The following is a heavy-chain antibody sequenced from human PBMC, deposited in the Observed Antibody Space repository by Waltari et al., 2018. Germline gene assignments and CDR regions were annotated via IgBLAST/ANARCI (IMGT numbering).Heavy chain of an antibody. V-gene: IGHV4-31*03. CDR1: GGSISSGGYY. CDR3: ARDPSYGYFDY. D-gene: IGHD5-18*01. Sequence: QVQLQESGPGLVKPSQTLSLTCTVSGGSISSGGYYWSWIRQHPGKGLELIGYIYYSELTYYNPSLEIRVTISVDTAKNQFCLELSSGTAADTAVYYCARDPSYGYFDYWGQGTLVTVSS. CDR2: IYYSELT. J-gene: IGHJ4*02.